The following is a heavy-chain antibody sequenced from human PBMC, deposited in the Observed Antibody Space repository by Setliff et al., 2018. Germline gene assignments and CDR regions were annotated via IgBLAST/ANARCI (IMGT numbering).Heavy chain of an antibody. V-gene: IGHV3-23*01. J-gene: IGHJ4*02. D-gene: IGHD2-2*01. CDR2: ISGSGDST. CDR1: GFTFSNYA. CDR3: ARAHSSTLSVHDY. Sequence: PGGSLRLSCVASGFTFSNYAMAWVRQAPGKGLEWVSAISGSGDSTTCGDSVKGRFTISRDNAKNTLYLQMNSLRAEDTAVYYCARAHSSTLSVHDYWGQGTLVTVSS.